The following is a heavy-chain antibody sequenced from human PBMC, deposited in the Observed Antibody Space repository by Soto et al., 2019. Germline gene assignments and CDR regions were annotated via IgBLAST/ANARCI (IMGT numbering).Heavy chain of an antibody. CDR3: SKNGHPPYYYYGMDV. J-gene: IGHJ6*02. D-gene: IGHD2-8*01. CDR2: IIPILGIA. V-gene: IGHV1-69*02. CDR1: GGTFSSYT. Sequence: SVKVSCKASGGTFSSYTISWVRQAPGQGLEWMGRIIPILGIANYAQKLQGRVTITTDKSTNTAYMELRSLRSDDTAVYYCSKNGHPPYYYYGMDVWGQGTTVTVSS.